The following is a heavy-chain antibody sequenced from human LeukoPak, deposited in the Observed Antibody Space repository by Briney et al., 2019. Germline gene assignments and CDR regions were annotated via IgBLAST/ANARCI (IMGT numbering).Heavy chain of an antibody. J-gene: IGHJ4*02. V-gene: IGHV1-8*01. Sequence: GASVKVSCKASGYTFTSYDINWVRQATGQGLEWMGWMNPNSGNTGYAQKFQGRVTMTRNTSISTAYMELSSLRSEDTAVYYCARVHRWELLMDYWGQGTLVTVSS. CDR2: MNPNSGNT. D-gene: IGHD1-26*01. CDR1: GYTFTSYD. CDR3: ARVHRWELLMDY.